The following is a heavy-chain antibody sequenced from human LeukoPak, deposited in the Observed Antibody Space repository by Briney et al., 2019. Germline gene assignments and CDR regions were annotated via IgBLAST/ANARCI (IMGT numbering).Heavy chain of an antibody. J-gene: IGHJ6*02. CDR2: ISAYNGNT. CDR1: GYTFTSYG. Sequence: ASVKVSCKASGYTFTSYGISWVRQAPGQGLEWMGWISAYNGNTNYAQKLQGRVTMTTDASTSTAYMELRSLRSDDTAVYYCARERGYDYGADYYYGMDVWGQGTTVTVSS. V-gene: IGHV1-18*01. D-gene: IGHD4-17*01. CDR3: ARERGYDYGADYYYGMDV.